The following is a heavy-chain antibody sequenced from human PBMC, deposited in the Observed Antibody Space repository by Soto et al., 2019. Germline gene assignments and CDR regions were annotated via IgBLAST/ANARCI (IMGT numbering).Heavy chain of an antibody. CDR1: GGSISNSGYY. CDR3: TRDPGSVSGAGYFDY. D-gene: IGHD6-19*01. V-gene: IGHV4-39*02. CDR2: IYHSGST. Sequence: QLQLQESGPGVVKPSETLSLTCTVSGGSISNSGYYWAWFRQPPGKGLEWLGSIYHSGSTYYNPSLQSRVAISVDTSNNQFSLILSSFTAADTAVYFCTRDPGSVSGAGYFDYWGQGTLVTVSS. J-gene: IGHJ4*02.